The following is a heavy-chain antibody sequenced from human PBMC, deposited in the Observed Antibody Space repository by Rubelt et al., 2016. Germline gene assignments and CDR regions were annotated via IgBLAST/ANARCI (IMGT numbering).Heavy chain of an antibody. CDR3: ARDLSSSSRAGVRVYGMDV. CDR1: GFSFSDFA. D-gene: IGHD6-6*01. V-gene: IGHV3-7*01. Sequence: VESGGGVVQTGRSLRLSCAASGFSFSDFAMHWVRQAPGKGLEWVANIKQDGSEKYYVDSVKGRFTISRDNAKNSLFLQMNRLRAEDTAGYYCARDLSSSSRAGVRVYGMDVWGQGTTVTVSS. J-gene: IGHJ6*02. CDR2: IKQDGSEK.